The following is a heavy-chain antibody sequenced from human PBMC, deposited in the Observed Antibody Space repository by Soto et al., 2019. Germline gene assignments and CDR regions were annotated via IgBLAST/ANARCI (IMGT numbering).Heavy chain of an antibody. CDR1: GYTFTSYC. V-gene: IGHV1-46*03. CDR3: SRGYPPRDQLGNLPGAF. Sequence: ASVKVSCKASGYTFTSYCMHWVRQAPGQGLEWMGIINPSGGNTSYAQKFQGRVTMTRDTSTSTVYMELSSLRSEDTAIYYCSRGYPPRDQLGNLPGAFWGQGTLVTV. D-gene: IGHD1-1*01. CDR2: INPSGGNT. J-gene: IGHJ4*02.